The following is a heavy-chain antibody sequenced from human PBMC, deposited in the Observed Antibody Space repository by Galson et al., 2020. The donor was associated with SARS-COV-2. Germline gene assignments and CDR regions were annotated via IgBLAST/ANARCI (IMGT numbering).Heavy chain of an antibody. CDR2: IDWDDDK. J-gene: IGHJ6*02. Sequence: SGPTLVKPTQTLTLTCTFSGFSLSTSGMCVSWIRQPPGKALEWLALIDWDDDKYYSTSLKTRLTISKDTSKNQVVLTMTNMHPVDTATYYCARVGLLSPSYYYGMYVWGQGTTVTVSS. CDR1: GFSLSTSGMC. V-gene: IGHV2-70*01. CDR3: ARVGLLSPSYYYGMYV. D-gene: IGHD2-2*01.